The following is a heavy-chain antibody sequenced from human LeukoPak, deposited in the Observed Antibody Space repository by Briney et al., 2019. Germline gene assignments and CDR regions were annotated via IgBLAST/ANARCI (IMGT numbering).Heavy chain of an antibody. CDR1: GGSISSYY. V-gene: IGHV4-59*12. CDR2: IYYSGST. Sequence: PSETLSLTCTVSGGSISSYYWSWIRQPPGKGLEWIGYIYYSGSTNYNPSLKSRVTISLDTSKNQFALKLSSVTAADTAVYYCARLYSNYVFSYWGQGTLVTVSS. J-gene: IGHJ4*02. D-gene: IGHD4-11*01. CDR3: ARLYSNYVFSY.